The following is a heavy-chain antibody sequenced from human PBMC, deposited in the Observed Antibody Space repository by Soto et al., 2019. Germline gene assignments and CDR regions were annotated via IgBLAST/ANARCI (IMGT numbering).Heavy chain of an antibody. Sequence: PSQTLSVTCAINRSSVSSNSAGWSCVRQSPSRGLEWLGRTYYRSKWYYEYAVSVRGRITINPDTSKNQYSLQLNSVTPEDTAVYFCARGEQYSGRIFDYWGQGTMFTVSS. CDR3: ARGEQYSGRIFDY. CDR1: RSSVSSNSAG. V-gene: IGHV6-1*01. CDR2: TYYRSKWYY. D-gene: IGHD1-26*01. J-gene: IGHJ4*01.